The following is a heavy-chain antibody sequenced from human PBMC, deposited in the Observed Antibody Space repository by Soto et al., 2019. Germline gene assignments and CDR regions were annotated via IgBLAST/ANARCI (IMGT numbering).Heavy chain of an antibody. Sequence: QVQLVQSGAEVKKPGSSVKVSCKASGGTFSSYAISWVRQAPGQGLEWMGGIIPIFGTANYAQKFQGRVTITADESTSTAYMELSSLRSEDTAVYYSARGAWAYDFWSGYPYYYYGMDVWGQGTTVTVSS. CDR1: GGTFSSYA. J-gene: IGHJ6*02. CDR2: IIPIFGTA. CDR3: ARGAWAYDFWSGYPYYYYGMDV. V-gene: IGHV1-69*01. D-gene: IGHD3-3*01.